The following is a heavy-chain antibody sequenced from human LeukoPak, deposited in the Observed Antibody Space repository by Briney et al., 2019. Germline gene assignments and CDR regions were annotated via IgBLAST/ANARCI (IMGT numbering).Heavy chain of an antibody. J-gene: IGHJ5*02. D-gene: IGHD2-15*01. CDR2: IGAYNGNT. Sequence: ASVKVSCKASGYTFTSYGISWVRQAPGQGLEWMGWIGAYNGNTNYAQKLQGRVTMTTDTSTSTAYMELRSLRSDDTAVYYCARRYCSGGSCYSSNWFDPWGQGTLVTVSS. CDR1: GYTFTSYG. CDR3: ARRYCSGGSCYSSNWFDP. V-gene: IGHV1-18*01.